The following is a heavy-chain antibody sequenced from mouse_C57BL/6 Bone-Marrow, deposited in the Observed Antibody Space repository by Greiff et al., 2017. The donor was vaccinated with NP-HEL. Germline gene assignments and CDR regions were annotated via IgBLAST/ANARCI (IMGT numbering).Heavy chain of an antibody. CDR1: GYTFTSYL. D-gene: IGHD1-1*01. CDR2: IDTNSGGP. V-gene: IGHV1-72*01. CDR3: ARYYYGSSSLDY. Sequence: QVQLQPPGAELVKPGASVKLSCTASGYTFTSYLMHWVKPRPGRGLEWIGRIDTNSGGPKYNEQFKSKATLTVDNPSSTAYMQLNSLTSEDSAVYDCARYYYGSSSLDYWGQGTTLTVSS. J-gene: IGHJ2*01.